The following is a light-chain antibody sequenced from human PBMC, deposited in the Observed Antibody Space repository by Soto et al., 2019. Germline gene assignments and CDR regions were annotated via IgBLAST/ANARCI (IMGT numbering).Light chain of an antibody. Sequence: IVLTQSPGTLSLSPGERATLSCRASQSVGRRYLAWYQQKPGQAPRLLIYDTSDRASDIPDRFSGSGSGTDFILTISRLVPEDFAVYYCQHQGTFGGGTKVEIK. CDR3: QHQGT. J-gene: IGKJ4*01. CDR2: DTS. CDR1: QSVGRRY. V-gene: IGKV3-20*01.